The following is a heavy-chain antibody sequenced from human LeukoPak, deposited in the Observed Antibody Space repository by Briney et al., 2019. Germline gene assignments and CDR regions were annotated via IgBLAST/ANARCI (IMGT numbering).Heavy chain of an antibody. J-gene: IGHJ4*02. Sequence: GGSLRLSCAASGFTFSSYEMNWVRQAPGKGLEWVSYISSSGSTIYYADSVKGRFTISRDNAKNSLYLQMNSLRVEDTSVYYCARLRGLSSGTYRYQTALEYWGQGSLVTVSS. CDR3: ARLRGLSSGTYRYQTALEY. V-gene: IGHV3-48*03. D-gene: IGHD1-26*01. CDR1: GFTFSSYE. CDR2: ISSSGSTI.